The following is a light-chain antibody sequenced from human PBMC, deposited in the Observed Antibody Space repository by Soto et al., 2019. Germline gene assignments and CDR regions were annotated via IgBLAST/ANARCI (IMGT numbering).Light chain of an antibody. CDR1: QSVGSY. CDR2: GAS. CDR3: QQSYSNPHT. Sequence: DIVMTQSPATLSVSPGERATLSCRASQSVGSYLAWYQQKPGQVPRLLIFGASTRDTGFPARFSGSVSGTDFTLTISSLQPEDFATYYCQQSYSNPHTFGQGTRLEIK. V-gene: IGKV3-15*01. J-gene: IGKJ5*01.